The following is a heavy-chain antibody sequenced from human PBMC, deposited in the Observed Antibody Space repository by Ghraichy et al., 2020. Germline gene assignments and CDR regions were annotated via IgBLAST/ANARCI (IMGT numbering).Heavy chain of an antibody. J-gene: IGHJ4*01. Sequence: SETLSLTCTVSGGSISSYSWSWIRQPPGKGLEWIGYIYKTGSTNYNPSLKSRVTISADTSKNQFSLKLNSVTAADTAVYYCASTTSGTGPDYWGQGTLVTVSS. CDR1: GGSISSYS. CDR2: IYKTGST. V-gene: IGHV4-59*01. D-gene: IGHD6-13*01. CDR3: ASTTSGTGPDY.